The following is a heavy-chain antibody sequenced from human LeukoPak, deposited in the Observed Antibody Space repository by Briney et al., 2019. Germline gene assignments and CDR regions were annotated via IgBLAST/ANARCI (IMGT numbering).Heavy chain of an antibody. V-gene: IGHV4-31*03. CDR3: GRVLYNYGYDS. CDR2: IYNSGST. Sequence: SQTLSLTCTVSGGSISSGGYSWSWIRQHPGKGLEWIGYIYNSGSTYFNPSLKSRVTMSVDTSKNQFSLYLSSVTAADKAAYYCGRVLYNYGYDSWGQGTLVTVSS. CDR1: GGSISSGGYS. D-gene: IGHD5-18*01. J-gene: IGHJ4*02.